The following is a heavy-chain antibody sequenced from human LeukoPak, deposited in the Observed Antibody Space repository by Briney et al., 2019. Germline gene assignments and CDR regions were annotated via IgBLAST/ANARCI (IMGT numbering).Heavy chain of an antibody. J-gene: IGHJ4*02. CDR3: ARYHFYSNPRVN. Sequence: GGSLRLSCAASGFTSSSYSMNWVRQAPGKGLEWVSYISSSSSTIYYADSVKGRFTISRDNAKNSLYLQMNSLRAEDTAVYYCARYHFYSNPRVNWGQGTLVTVSS. V-gene: IGHV3-48*01. CDR1: GFTSSSYS. CDR2: ISSSSSTI. D-gene: IGHD4-11*01.